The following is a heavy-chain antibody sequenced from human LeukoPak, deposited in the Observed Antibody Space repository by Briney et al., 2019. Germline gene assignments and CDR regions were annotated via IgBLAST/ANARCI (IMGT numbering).Heavy chain of an antibody. CDR1: GGSVTSFY. J-gene: IGHJ2*01. D-gene: IGHD6-19*01. CDR3: ARFHSGPSGWYVLWYFDL. CDR2: IYNSENT. V-gene: IGHV4-4*09. Sequence: PSETLSLTCTVSGGSVTSFYWSWIRQPPGKGPERIGYIYNSENTKYNSSLESRVTMSVDTSKNQLFLKLSSVTAADTAVYYCARFHSGPSGWYVLWYFDLWGRGTLVTVSS.